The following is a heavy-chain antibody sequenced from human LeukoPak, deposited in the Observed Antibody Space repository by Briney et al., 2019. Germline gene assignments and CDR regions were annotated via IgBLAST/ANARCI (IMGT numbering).Heavy chain of an antibody. J-gene: IGHJ6*04. CDR1: GFTFSSYE. V-gene: IGHV3-48*03. CDR2: ISSSGSTR. CDR3: AGLGITMIGGV. D-gene: IGHD3-10*02. Sequence: GGSLRLSCAASGFTFSSYEMNWVRQAPGKGLEWVSYISSSGSTRYYADSVKGRFTISTDNAKNSLYLQMNSLRAEDTAVYYSAGLGITMIGGVWGKGTTVTISS.